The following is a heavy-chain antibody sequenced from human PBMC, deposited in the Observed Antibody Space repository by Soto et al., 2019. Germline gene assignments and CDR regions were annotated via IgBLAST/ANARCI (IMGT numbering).Heavy chain of an antibody. CDR3: ARDGFNDDILTGYRFYNWFDP. CDR1: GGTFSSYA. CDR2: IIPIFGTA. J-gene: IGHJ5*02. D-gene: IGHD3-9*01. V-gene: IGHV1-69*01. Sequence: QVQLVQSGAEVKKPGSSVKVSCKASGGTFSSYAISWVRQAPGQGLEWMGGIIPIFGTANYAQKFQGRVTITADESTSTAYMELSSLRSEDTAVYYCARDGFNDDILTGYRFYNWFDPWGQETLVTVSS.